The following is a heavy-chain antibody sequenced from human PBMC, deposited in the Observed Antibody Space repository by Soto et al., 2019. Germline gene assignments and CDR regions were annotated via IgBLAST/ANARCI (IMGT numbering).Heavy chain of an antibody. CDR2: IYYSGRI. J-gene: IGHJ4*02. V-gene: IGHV4-39*01. Sequence: SRRYYWGWIRQPPGKVLEWIGSIYYSGRIYNNPSLRSRVSISIDTSKDQFSLKLKSVTAADTALYFCARQRTSVVTQAYFDVWGPGSQVTVSS. D-gene: IGHD2-21*02. CDR1: SRRYY. CDR3: ARQRTSVVTQAYFDV.